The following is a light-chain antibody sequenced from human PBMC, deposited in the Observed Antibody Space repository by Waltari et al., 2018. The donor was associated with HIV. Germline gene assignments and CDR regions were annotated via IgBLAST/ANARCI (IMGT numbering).Light chain of an antibody. J-gene: IGKJ3*01. CDR3: QQSYSAPLT. V-gene: IGKV1-39*01. Sequence: DIQMTQSPSSLSASVGERVTITFRTSQSIGTYLIWYQQKLGKAPKLLIYGASSLHTEVPSRFSGSGSGTDFTLTISSLQPEDFATYYCQQSYSAPLTFGPGTKVDVK. CDR2: GAS. CDR1: QSIGTY.